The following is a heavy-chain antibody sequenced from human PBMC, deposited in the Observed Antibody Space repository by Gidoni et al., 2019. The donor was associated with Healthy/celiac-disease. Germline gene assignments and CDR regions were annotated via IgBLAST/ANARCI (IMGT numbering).Heavy chain of an antibody. CDR1: GFPFRCYR. Sequence: EVQLVESGGGLVKPGGSLRLSCAASGFPFRCYRMNGVRHAPGKGLEWVSSISSSSSYLHYADSVQGRFTISRDNAKTSLYLQMTSLRAEDTAVYCCARDRPLGYCSGGSCSDYWGQGTLVTVSS. CDR2: ISSSSSYL. V-gene: IGHV3-21*01. D-gene: IGHD2-15*01. J-gene: IGHJ4*02. CDR3: ARDRPLGYCSGGSCSDY.